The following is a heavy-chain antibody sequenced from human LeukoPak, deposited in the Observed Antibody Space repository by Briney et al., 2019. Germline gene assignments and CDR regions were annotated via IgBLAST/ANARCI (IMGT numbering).Heavy chain of an antibody. CDR3: AKSGGNSDFLWYYYYGVDV. CDR1: GFTFSSYG. CDR2: ISYDGSNK. J-gene: IGHJ6*02. Sequence: GGSLRLSCAASGFTFSSYGMHWVRQAPGKGLEWVAVISYDGSNKYYADSVKGRFTISRDNSKNTLYLQMNSLRAEDTAVYYCAKSGGNSDFLWYYYYGVDVWGQGTTVTVSS. D-gene: IGHD3-16*01. V-gene: IGHV3-30*18.